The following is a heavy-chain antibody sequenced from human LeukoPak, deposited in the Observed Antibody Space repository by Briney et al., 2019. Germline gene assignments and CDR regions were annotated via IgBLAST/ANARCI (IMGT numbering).Heavy chain of an antibody. CDR1: GYTFTSFG. V-gene: IGHV1-18*01. D-gene: IGHD1-26*01. CDR3: ARLRVGAPHWFFDY. CDR2: ISAYNGNT. Sequence: ASVKVSCKASGYTFTSFGISWVRQAPGQGLEWMGWISAYNGNTNYAQKLQGRVTMTTDTSTSTAYMELRSLRSDDTAVYYCARLRVGAPHWFFDYWGQGTLVTVSS. J-gene: IGHJ4*02.